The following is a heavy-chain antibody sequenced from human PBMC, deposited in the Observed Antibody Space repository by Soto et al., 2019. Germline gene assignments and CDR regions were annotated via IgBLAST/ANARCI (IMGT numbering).Heavy chain of an antibody. CDR3: ARTVINTGWFDP. CDR2: MNPNSGVT. CDR1: GYTFTSYD. Sequence: QVQLVQSGTEVKKPGASVKVSCKTSGYTFTSYDSNWVRQASGQGLEWMGWMNPNSGVTGYAQKFRDRITLTRDTSLNTAYLELSSVESDDTAVYYCARTVINTGWFDPWGQGTQVIVS. V-gene: IGHV1-8*01. D-gene: IGHD2-21*01. J-gene: IGHJ5*02.